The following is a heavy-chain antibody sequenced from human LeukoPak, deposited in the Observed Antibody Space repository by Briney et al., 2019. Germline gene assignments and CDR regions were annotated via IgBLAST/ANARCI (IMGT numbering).Heavy chain of an antibody. CDR3: ARGPGGYCSSTSCYYMDV. J-gene: IGHJ6*03. V-gene: IGHV1-69*05. CDR1: GGTFGSYA. Sequence: ASVKVSCKASGGTFGSYAISWVRQAPGQGLEWMGGITPIFGTANYAQKFQGRVTITTDESTSTAYMELSSLRSEDTAVYYCARGPGGYCSSTSCYYMDVWGKGTTVTVSS. CDR2: ITPIFGTA. D-gene: IGHD2-2*01.